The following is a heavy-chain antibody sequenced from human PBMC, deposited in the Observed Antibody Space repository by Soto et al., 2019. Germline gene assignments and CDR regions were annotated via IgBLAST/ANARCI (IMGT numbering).Heavy chain of an antibody. CDR2: IIPIFGTA. J-gene: IGHJ4*02. Sequence: GASVKVSCTASGXTFSSYAISWVRQAPGQGLEWMGGIIPIFGTANYAQKFQGRVTITADESTSTAYMELSSLRSEDTAVYYCARLGGYYQAFDNWGQGTLVTVSS. CDR3: ARLGGYYQAFDN. V-gene: IGHV1-69*13. D-gene: IGHD3-22*01. CDR1: GXTFSSYA.